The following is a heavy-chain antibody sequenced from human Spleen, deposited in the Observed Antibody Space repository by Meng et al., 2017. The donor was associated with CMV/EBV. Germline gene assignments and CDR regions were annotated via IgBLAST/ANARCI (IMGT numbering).Heavy chain of an antibody. CDR2: INPNSGGT. CDR1: GYTFTGYY. D-gene: IGHD4-23*01. CDR3: ARVNSVQDRVGGYYYGMDV. V-gene: IGHV1-2*02. J-gene: IGHJ6*02. Sequence: APVQVSCKASGYTFTGYYMHWVRQAPGQGLEWMGWINPNSGGTNYAQKFQGRVTMTRDTSISTAYMELSRLRSDDTAVYYCARVNSVQDRVGGYYYGMDVWGQGTTVTVSS.